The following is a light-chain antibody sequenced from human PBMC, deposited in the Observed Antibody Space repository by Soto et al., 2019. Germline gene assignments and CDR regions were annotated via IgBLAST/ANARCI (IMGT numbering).Light chain of an antibody. CDR1: QSLTSDY. J-gene: IGKJ5*01. CDR2: GAS. CDR3: QQYSSSPS. V-gene: IGKV3-20*01. Sequence: EIVLTQSPGTLSLSPGERATLSCRASQSLTSDYLAWYQQKPGQAPRLLIYGASSRATGIPDRFSGSGSGTEFTLTIGSLQSEDFAVYYCQQYSSSPSFGQGTRLEIK.